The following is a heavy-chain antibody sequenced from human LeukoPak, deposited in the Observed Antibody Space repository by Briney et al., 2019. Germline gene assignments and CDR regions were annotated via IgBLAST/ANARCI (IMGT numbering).Heavy chain of an antibody. CDR1: GFILTSHG. V-gene: IGHV3-33*01. CDR2: IWFDGSNQ. D-gene: IGHD6-13*01. Sequence: GGSLRLSCAASGFILTSHGMHWVRQAPGKGLEWVAVIWFDGSNQFYADSVKGRFTISRDNSKNTLYLQMNSLRAEDTAVYYCARGPYSSSWYYFEYWGQGTLDTVSS. J-gene: IGHJ4*02. CDR3: ARGPYSSSWYYFEY.